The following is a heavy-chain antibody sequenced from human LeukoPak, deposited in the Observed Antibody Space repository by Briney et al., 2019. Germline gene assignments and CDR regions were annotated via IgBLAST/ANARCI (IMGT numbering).Heavy chain of an antibody. CDR1: GGSISSGHYY. D-gene: IGHD5-18*01. V-gene: IGHV4-31*03. CDR3: ARGGYSYGPAEYFQY. J-gene: IGHJ1*01. CDR2: IYYSGNT. Sequence: SETLSLTCTVSGGSISSGHYYWSWIRQHPGKGLEWIGYIYYSGNTYYSPSLKSRVAISVDTSENQFSLNLSSVTAADTAVYYCARGGYSYGPAEYFQYWGQGTLVTVSS.